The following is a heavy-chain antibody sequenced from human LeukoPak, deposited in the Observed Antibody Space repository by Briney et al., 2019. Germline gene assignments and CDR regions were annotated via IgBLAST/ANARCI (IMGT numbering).Heavy chain of an antibody. V-gene: IGHV3-7*03. CDR3: ARGGSGSYYYYYYMDV. J-gene: IGHJ6*03. Sequence: GGSLRLSCAASGFTFSSYWMSWVRQAPGKGLEWVANIKQDGSEKYYVDSVKGRFTISRDNAKNSLYLQMNSLRAEDTALYYCARGGSGSYYYYYYMDVWGKGTTVTVSS. CDR2: IKQDGSEK. D-gene: IGHD1-26*01. CDR1: GFTFSSYW.